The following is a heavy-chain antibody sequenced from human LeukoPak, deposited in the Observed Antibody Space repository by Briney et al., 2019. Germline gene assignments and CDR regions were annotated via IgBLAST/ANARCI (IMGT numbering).Heavy chain of an antibody. J-gene: IGHJ4*02. CDR2: IIPIFGTA. CDR1: GGTFSSYA. V-gene: IGHV1-69*13. CDR3: ARHEGTTMVRGVTD. Sequence: ASVKASCKASGGTFSSYAISWVRQAPGQGLEWMGGIIPIFGTANYAQKFQGRVTITADESTSTAYMELSSLRSEDTAVYYCARHEGTTMVRGVTDWGQGTLVTVSS. D-gene: IGHD3-10*01.